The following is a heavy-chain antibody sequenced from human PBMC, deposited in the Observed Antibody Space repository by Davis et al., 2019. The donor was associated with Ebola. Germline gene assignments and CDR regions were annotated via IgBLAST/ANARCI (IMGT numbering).Heavy chain of an antibody. V-gene: IGHV3-30*19. D-gene: IGHD4-23*01. Sequence: GESLKLSCAASGFTFSSYGMHWVRQAPGKGLEWVAVIWYDGSNKYYADSVKGRFTISRDNSKNTLYLQMNSLRAEDTAVYYCARPIDYGGNVPSDWGQGTLVTVSS. CDR3: ARPIDYGGNVPSD. CDR2: IWYDGSNK. J-gene: IGHJ4*02. CDR1: GFTFSSYG.